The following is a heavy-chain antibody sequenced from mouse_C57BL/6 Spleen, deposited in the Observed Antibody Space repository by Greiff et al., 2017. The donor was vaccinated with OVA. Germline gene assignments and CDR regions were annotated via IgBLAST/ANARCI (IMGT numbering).Heavy chain of an antibody. CDR3: ARDTTVVATKFAY. V-gene: IGHV1-26*01. Sequence: VQLQQSGPELVKPGASVKISCKASGYTFTDYYMNWVKQSHGKSLEWIGDINPNNGGTSYNQKFKGKATLTVDKSSSTAYMELRSLTSEDSAVYYCARDTTVVATKFAYGGQGTLVTVSA. CDR1: GYTFTDYY. J-gene: IGHJ3*01. CDR2: INPNNGGT. D-gene: IGHD1-1*01.